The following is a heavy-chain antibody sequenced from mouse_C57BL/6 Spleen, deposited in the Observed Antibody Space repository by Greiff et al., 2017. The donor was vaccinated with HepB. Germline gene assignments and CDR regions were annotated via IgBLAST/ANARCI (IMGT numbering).Heavy chain of an antibody. CDR1: GYTFTSYW. J-gene: IGHJ4*01. Sequence: QVQLQQSGAELVKPGASVKMSCKASGYTFTSYWITWVKQRPGQGLEWIGDIYPGSGSTNYNEKFKSKATLTVDTSSSTAYMQLSSLTSEDSAVYYCARGGSIRDAMDYWGQGTSVTVSS. V-gene: IGHV1-55*01. CDR2: IYPGSGST. CDR3: ARGGSIRDAMDY.